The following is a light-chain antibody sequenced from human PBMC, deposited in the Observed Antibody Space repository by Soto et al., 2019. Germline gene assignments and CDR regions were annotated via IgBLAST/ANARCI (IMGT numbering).Light chain of an antibody. CDR3: SSYTSSSTYV. V-gene: IGLV2-14*01. CDR2: EVS. CDR1: SSDVGGYNY. J-gene: IGLJ1*01. Sequence: QSALTQPASVSGSPGQSITISRTGTSSDVGGYNYVSWYQQHPGKAPKLMIYEVSNRPSGVSNRFSGSKSGNTASLTISGLRAEDEADYYCSSYTSSSTYVFGTGTKVTVL.